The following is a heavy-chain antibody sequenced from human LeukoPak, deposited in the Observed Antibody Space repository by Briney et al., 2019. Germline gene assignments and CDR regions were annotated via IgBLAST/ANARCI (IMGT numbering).Heavy chain of an antibody. CDR2: IYYSGST. V-gene: IGHV4-39*07. Sequence: SETLSLTCTVSGGSISSSSYYWGWIRQPPGKGLEWIGSIYYSGSTYYNPSLKSRVTISVDTSKNQFSLKLSSVAAADTAVYYCARDGRDGYNPFDYWGQGTLVTVSS. D-gene: IGHD5-24*01. CDR1: GGSISSSSYY. CDR3: ARDGRDGYNPFDY. J-gene: IGHJ4*02.